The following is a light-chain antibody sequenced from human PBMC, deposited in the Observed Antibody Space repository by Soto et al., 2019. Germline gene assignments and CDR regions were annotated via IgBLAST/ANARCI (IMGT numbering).Light chain of an antibody. CDR1: SSDVGGYNY. CDR3: SSYAGSNNLV. V-gene: IGLV2-8*01. CDR2: EVS. J-gene: IGLJ3*02. Sequence: QSVLTQPPSASGSPGQSVTISCTGTSSDVGGYNYVSWYQQHPGKAPKLMIYEVSERPSGVPDRFSGSNSGNTASLTVSGLRAEDEADYYCSSYAGSNNLVFGGGTKLTVL.